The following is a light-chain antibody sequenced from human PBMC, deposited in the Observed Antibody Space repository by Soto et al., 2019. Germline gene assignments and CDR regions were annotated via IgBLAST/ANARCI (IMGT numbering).Light chain of an antibody. V-gene: IGKV3-11*01. CDR1: ENVRTF. CDR3: QQHSHGPPWT. CDR2: GAS. J-gene: IGKJ1*01. Sequence: EVVLTQSPATLSLSPGERATLSCRASENVRTFVDWYQQKPGQAPRLLIYGASNRATGIPPRFSGSGSGTDFTLTISNLEPEDFAVYYCQQHSHGPPWTFGQGTRVEIQ.